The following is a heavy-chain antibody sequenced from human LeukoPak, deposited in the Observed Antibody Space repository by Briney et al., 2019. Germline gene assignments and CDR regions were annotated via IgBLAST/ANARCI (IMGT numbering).Heavy chain of an antibody. CDR3: AKDSDTYYYDSSGYSDFDY. V-gene: IGHV3-30*18. CDR1: GFTFSNYG. CDR2: ISYDGSNK. Sequence: PGGSLRLSCAASGFTFSNYGMPWVRQAPGKGLEWVAVISYDGSNKYYADSVKGRFTISRDNSKNTLYLQMNSLRAEDTAVYYCAKDSDTYYYDSSGYSDFDYWGQGTLVTVSS. D-gene: IGHD3-22*01. J-gene: IGHJ4*02.